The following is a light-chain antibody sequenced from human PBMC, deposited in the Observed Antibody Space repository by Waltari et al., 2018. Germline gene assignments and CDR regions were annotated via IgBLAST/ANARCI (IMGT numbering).Light chain of an antibody. V-gene: IGLV2-23*01. CDR3: CSYAGTWL. J-gene: IGLJ3*02. CDR1: INDVGTYNL. CDR2: EGT. Sequence: QSALTQPASMSASPGQSITISCTATINDVGTYNLGSWYQQHPGKAPKLLIFEGTKRPSEFSSRFSGSKSADTASLTISGLQAEDEADYYCCSYAGTWLFGGGTKLTVL.